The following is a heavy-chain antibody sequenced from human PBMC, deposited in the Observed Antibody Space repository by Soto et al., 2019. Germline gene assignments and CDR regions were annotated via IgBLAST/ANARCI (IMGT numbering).Heavy chain of an antibody. J-gene: IGHJ6*02. V-gene: IGHV5-51*01. CDR2: IYPGDSDT. D-gene: IGHD1-26*01. CDR3: ARLGATDPYYYYGMDV. Sequence: GEALNISCKGSGYSFTSYWIGCVRQMPGKGLEWMGIIYPGDSDTRYSPSFQGQVTISADKSISTAYLQWSSLKASDTAMYYCARLGATDPYYYYGMDVWGQGTTVTVSS. CDR1: GYSFTSYW.